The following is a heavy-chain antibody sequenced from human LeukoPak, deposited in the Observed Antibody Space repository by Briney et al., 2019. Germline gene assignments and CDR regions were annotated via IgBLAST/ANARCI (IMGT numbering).Heavy chain of an antibody. V-gene: IGHV4-4*07. J-gene: IGHJ4*02. CDR3: ALEARSLPPSPLGG. Sequence: SETLSLTCTVSGGSISSYYWSWIRQPAGKGLEWIGRIYTSGSTNYNPPLKSRVTISVGKSKNQFSLKLSSVTAADTAVYYCALEARSLPPSPLGGWGQGTLVTVSS. CDR1: GGSISSYY. CDR2: IYTSGST. D-gene: IGHD3-10*01.